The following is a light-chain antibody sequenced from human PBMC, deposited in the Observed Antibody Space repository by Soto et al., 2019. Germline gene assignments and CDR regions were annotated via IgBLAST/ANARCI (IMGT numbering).Light chain of an antibody. CDR2: EVT. CDR3: SSYSISTAYV. V-gene: IGLV2-14*01. Sequence: QSVLTQPASVSGSPGQSITISCTGSTSDVGAYNYVSWYKHHPGKAPKLMVYEVTNRPSGVSNRFSGSKSGNTASLTISGLQAEDEADYFCSSYSISTAYVFGTGTKVTVL. CDR1: TSDVGAYNY. J-gene: IGLJ1*01.